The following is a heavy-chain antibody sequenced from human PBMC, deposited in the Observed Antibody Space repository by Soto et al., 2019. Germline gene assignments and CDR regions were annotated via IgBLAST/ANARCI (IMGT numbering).Heavy chain of an antibody. CDR3: ARGPGTL. J-gene: IGHJ4*02. CDR1: GGSFSGYY. D-gene: IGHD1-1*01. V-gene: IGHV4-34*01. CDR2: INHSGST. Sequence: PSETLSLTCAVYGGSFSGYYWSWIRQPPGKGLEWIGEINHSGSTNYNPSLKSRVTISVDTSKNQFSLKLSSVTAADTAVYHCARGPGTLWGQGTLVTVSS.